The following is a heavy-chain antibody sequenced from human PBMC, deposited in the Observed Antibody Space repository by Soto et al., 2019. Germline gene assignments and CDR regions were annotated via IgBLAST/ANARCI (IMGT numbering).Heavy chain of an antibody. Sequence: EVQLVESGGGLVKPGGSLRLSCAASGFTFSNAWMNWVRQAPGKGLEWVGRIKSKTDGGTTDYAAPVKGRFTISRDDSKNTLYLQMNSRKTEDTDVYYCTTGTYGGNEPASDYWGQGTLVTVSS. CDR1: GFTFSNAW. CDR3: TTGTYGGNEPASDY. V-gene: IGHV3-15*07. CDR2: IKSKTDGGTT. J-gene: IGHJ4*02. D-gene: IGHD2-15*01.